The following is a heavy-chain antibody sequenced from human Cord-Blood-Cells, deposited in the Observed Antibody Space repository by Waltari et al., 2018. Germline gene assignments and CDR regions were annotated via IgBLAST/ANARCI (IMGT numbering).Heavy chain of an antibody. D-gene: IGHD3-10*01. CDR3: AREVRNYYGSGSYFMPDAFDI. Sequence: EVQLVESGGGLVKPGGSLRLSCAAFGFTFRSYSINWVRQAPGKGLEGVSSISSSSSYIYYADSVKGRFTISRDNAKNSLYLQMNSLRAEDTAVYYCAREVRNYYGSGSYFMPDAFDIWGQGTMVTVSS. CDR2: ISSSSSYI. V-gene: IGHV3-21*01. J-gene: IGHJ3*02. CDR1: GFTFRSYS.